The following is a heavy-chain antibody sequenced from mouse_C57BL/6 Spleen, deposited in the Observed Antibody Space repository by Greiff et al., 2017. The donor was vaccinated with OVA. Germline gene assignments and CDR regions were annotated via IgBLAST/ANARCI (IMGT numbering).Heavy chain of an antibody. D-gene: IGHD3-1*01. CDR2: ISDGGSYT. V-gene: IGHV5-4*01. CDR1: GFTFSSYA. Sequence: EVKLVESGGGLVKPGGSLKLSCAASGFTFSSYAMSWVRQTPEKRLEWVATISDGGSYTYYPDNVKGRFTISRDNAKNNLYLQMSHLKSEDTARYYCARDPQLYYFDYWGQGTTLTVSS. J-gene: IGHJ2*01. CDR3: ARDPQLYYFDY.